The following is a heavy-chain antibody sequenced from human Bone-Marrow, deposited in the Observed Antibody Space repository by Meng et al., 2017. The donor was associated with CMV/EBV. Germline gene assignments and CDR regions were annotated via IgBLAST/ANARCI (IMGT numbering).Heavy chain of an antibody. J-gene: IGHJ4*02. CDR1: GYTFTGYY. D-gene: IGHD6-6*01. Sequence: ASVKVSCKASGYTFTGYYMHWVRQAPGQGLEWMGWINPNSGGTNYAQKFQGRVTITADTSRGTAYMELNSLRSEDTAVYYCARDQTDSTSSKDYWGQGTLVTVSS. CDR3: ARDQTDSTSSKDY. CDR2: INPNSGGT. V-gene: IGHV1-2*02.